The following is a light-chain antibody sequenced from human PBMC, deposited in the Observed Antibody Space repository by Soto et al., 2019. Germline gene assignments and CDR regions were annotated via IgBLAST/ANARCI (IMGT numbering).Light chain of an antibody. CDR3: NQYGSSPGLP. CDR1: QSVSSN. V-gene: IGKV3-20*01. CDR2: GAS. J-gene: IGKJ4*01. Sequence: MSLSPATLSVSTGERATLSCRASQSVSSNLAWYQQKPGQAPRLLIYGASTRATGIPDRFSGSGSGTDFTLTISRLEPEDFAVYYCNQYGSSPGLPFGGGTMVDIK.